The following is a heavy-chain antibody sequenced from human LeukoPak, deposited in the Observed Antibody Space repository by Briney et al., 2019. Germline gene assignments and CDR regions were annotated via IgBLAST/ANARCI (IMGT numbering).Heavy chain of an antibody. D-gene: IGHD3-16*01. CDR2: IYTSGST. J-gene: IGHJ3*02. CDR3: ARDYEDAFDI. CDR1: AGSISTYY. Sequence: SETLSLTCTVSAGSISTYYWSWIRQPAGKGLEWIGRIYTSGSTNYNPSLKSRATMSVDTSKNQFSLKLSSVTAADTAVYFYARDYEDAFDIWGQGTMVTVSS. V-gene: IGHV4-4*07.